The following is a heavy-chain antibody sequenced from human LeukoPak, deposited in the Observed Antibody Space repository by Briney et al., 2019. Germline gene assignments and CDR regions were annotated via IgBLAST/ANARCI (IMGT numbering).Heavy chain of an antibody. CDR2: IRYDGSNK. J-gene: IGHJ4*02. V-gene: IGHV3-30*02. Sequence: PGGSLRLSCAASGFTFSSYSMHWVRQAPGKGLEWVAFIRYDGSNKYYADSVKGRFTISRDNSKNTLYLQMNSLRAEDTAVYYCAKDRYSSGWYDYFDYWGQGTLVTVSS. CDR3: AKDRYSSGWYDYFDY. D-gene: IGHD6-19*01. CDR1: GFTFSSYS.